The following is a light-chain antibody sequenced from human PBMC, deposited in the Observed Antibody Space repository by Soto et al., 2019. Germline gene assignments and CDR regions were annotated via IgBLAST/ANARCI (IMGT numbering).Light chain of an antibody. V-gene: IGKV3-11*01. Sequence: EIVLTQSPGTLSLSPGERATLSCRASQSVSSYLAWYQQNPGQAPRLLIYDASTRATGISARFSGSGSGTDFTLTISSLEPEDFAGYYCQQRSNWPVTFGQGTKVEVK. CDR1: QSVSSY. CDR3: QQRSNWPVT. J-gene: IGKJ1*01. CDR2: DAS.